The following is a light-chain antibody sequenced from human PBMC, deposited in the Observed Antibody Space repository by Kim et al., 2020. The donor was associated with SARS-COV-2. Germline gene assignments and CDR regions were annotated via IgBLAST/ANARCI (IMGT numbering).Light chain of an antibody. V-gene: IGLV1-44*01. CDR1: RSNIGGNT. CDR2: SNN. Sequence: GQRVTISCSGSRSNIGGNTVNWYKQLPGTAPKLLIYSNNQRPSGVPDRVSGSKSGTSASLDISGLQSDDEATYYCAVWDDNLNGRVFGGGTKLAVL. J-gene: IGLJ3*02. CDR3: AVWDDNLNGRV.